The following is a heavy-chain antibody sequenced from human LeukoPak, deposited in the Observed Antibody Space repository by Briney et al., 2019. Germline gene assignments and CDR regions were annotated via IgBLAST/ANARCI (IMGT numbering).Heavy chain of an antibody. CDR3: AKDHSSGYYYFDY. J-gene: IGHJ4*02. CDR1: GFTFSNYA. V-gene: IGHV3-23*01. Sequence: SGGSLRLSCAASGFTFSNYAMSWVRQAPGKGLEWVSVISGSGGSTYYADSVKGRFTISRDNPKNTLYLQMNSLRAEDTAVYYCAKDHSSGYYYFDYWGQGTLVTVSS. D-gene: IGHD3-22*01. CDR2: ISGSGGST.